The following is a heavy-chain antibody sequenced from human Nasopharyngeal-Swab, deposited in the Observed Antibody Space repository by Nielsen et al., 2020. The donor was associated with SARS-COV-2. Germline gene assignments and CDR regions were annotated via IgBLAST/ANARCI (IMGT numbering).Heavy chain of an antibody. CDR3: VKHQGSSSDQ. J-gene: IGHJ4*02. V-gene: IGHV3-74*01. CDR2: VNQDGSRT. CDR1: GVIFSKYW. Sequence: GESLKISCVASGVIFSKYWMHWVRQAPGKGLVWVSRVNQDGSRTDYADSVRGRFTISRGNAKSTLYLQMNSLRVEDTAVYYCVKHQGSSSDQWGQGTLVTVSS.